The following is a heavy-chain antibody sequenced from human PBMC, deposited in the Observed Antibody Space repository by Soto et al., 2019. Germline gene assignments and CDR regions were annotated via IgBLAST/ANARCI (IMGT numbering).Heavy chain of an antibody. J-gene: IGHJ3*02. V-gene: IGHV1-8*01. CDR3: ARVIAYDFWSGYYTEEAVGFDI. D-gene: IGHD3-3*01. CDR2: MNPNSGNT. CDR1: GYTFTSYD. Sequence: ASVKVSCKASGYTFTSYDINWARQATGQGLEWMGWMNPNSGNTGYAQKFQGRVTMTRNTSISTAYMELSSLRSEDTAVYYCARVIAYDFWSGYYTEEAVGFDIWGQGTMVTVSS.